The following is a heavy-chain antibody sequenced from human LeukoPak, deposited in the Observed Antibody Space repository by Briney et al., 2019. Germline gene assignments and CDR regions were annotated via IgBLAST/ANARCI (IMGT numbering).Heavy chain of an antibody. CDR1: GFTVSSNY. Sequence: GGSLRLSCAASGFTVSSNYMSWVRQAPGKGLEWVSVIYSGGSTYYADSVKGRFTISRDNSKNTLYLQMNSLRAEDTAVYYCAKKSFRSGYSYGTSFDYWGQGTLVTVSS. CDR3: AKKSFRSGYSYGTSFDY. J-gene: IGHJ4*02. V-gene: IGHV3-66*01. CDR2: IYSGGST. D-gene: IGHD5-18*01.